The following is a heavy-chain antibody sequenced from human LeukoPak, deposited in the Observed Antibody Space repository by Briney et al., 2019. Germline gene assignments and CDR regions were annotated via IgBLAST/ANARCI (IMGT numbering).Heavy chain of an antibody. CDR2: IYYSGST. D-gene: IGHD1-26*01. Sequence: SGTLSLTCSVSGGSISSSSYYWSWIRQPPEKGLEWIGSIYYSGSTYYNPSLKSRVTISVDTSKNQFSLKLSSVTAADTAVYYCARHPKKNGIVGATIYDWGQGTLVTVSS. V-gene: IGHV4-39*01. J-gene: IGHJ4*02. CDR3: ARHPKKNGIVGATIYD. CDR1: GGSISSSSYY.